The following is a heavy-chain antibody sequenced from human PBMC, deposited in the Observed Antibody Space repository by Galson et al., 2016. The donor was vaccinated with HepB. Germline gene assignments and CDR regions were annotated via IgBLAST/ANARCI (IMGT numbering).Heavy chain of an antibody. J-gene: IGHJ4*02. CDR3: ARDPNSGSYAGGY. CDR2: IYSGGAT. D-gene: IGHD1-26*01. V-gene: IGHV3-66*01. CDR1: GFTVTIDY. Sequence: SLRLSCAASGFTVTIDYMSWVRQAPGKGLEWVSVIYSGGATYYADSVKGRFTISRDNSKSTLYLQMNSLRAEDTAVYYCARDPNSGSYAGGYWGQGTLVTVSS.